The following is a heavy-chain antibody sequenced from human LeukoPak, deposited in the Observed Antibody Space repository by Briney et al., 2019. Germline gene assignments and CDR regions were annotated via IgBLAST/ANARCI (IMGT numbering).Heavy chain of an antibody. V-gene: IGHV1-18*01. CDR1: GYTFRSYD. Sequence: GASVKVSCKASGYTFRSYDITWVRQAPGQGLEWMGWISPNNGNTNYAQKFQGRVTMTTDTPTSTAYMEMRSLRSHDTAVYYCARDRDSSGWHVADYWGQGTLVTVSS. D-gene: IGHD6-19*01. CDR2: ISPNNGNT. J-gene: IGHJ4*02. CDR3: ARDRDSSGWHVADY.